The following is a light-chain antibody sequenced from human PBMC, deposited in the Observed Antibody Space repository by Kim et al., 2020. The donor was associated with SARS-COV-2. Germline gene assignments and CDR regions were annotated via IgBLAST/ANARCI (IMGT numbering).Light chain of an antibody. CDR2: DAS. J-gene: IGKJ5*01. CDR3: QHHSTYPIT. Sequence: ACVGERVTITCRASQSIGGWLAWYQQKTGKAPKLLIYDASSVESGVPSRFSGSGSGTEFTLTISSLQPDDSATYYCQHHSTYPITFGQGTRLEIK. CDR1: QSIGGW. V-gene: IGKV1-5*01.